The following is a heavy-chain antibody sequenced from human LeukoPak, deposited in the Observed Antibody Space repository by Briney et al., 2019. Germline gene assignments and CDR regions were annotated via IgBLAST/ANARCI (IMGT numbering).Heavy chain of an antibody. CDR1: GFTISSYA. Sequence: GGSLRLFCAASGFTISSYAMSWVGQAPGQGLEWVSAISGSGGSTYYADSVKGRFTISRDNSKNTLYLQMNSLRAEDTAVYYCATHLGPLADDAFDIWGQGTMVTVSS. CDR2: ISGSGGST. CDR3: ATHLGPLADDAFDI. D-gene: IGHD3-16*01. J-gene: IGHJ3*02. V-gene: IGHV3-23*01.